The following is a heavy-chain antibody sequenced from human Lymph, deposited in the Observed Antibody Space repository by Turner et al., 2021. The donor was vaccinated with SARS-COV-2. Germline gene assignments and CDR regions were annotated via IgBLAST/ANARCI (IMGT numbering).Heavy chain of an antibody. J-gene: IGHJ4*02. CDR2: IWYDGSNK. V-gene: IGHV3-33*01. D-gene: IGHD1-26*01. Sequence: QVQLVESGGGVVQPGRSLRLFCAASGFTFSNYGMHWVRQAPGKGLEWVAVIWYDGSNKYYADSVKGRFTISRDNSKNTLYLQMNSLRAEDTAVYYCAREGEVGATGFDYWGQGTLVTVSS. CDR3: AREGEVGATGFDY. CDR1: GFTFSNYG.